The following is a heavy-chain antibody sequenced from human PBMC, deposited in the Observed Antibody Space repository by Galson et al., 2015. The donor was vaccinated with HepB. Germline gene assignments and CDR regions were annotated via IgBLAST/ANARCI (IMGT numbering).Heavy chain of an antibody. CDR3: ARQYMQGEGNNYDGFDL. D-gene: IGHD3-16*01. J-gene: IGHJ2*01. Sequence: SVKVSCKASGYTFTNSAIHWVRQAPGHRLEWMGWINAGNGNTRYSQKFQGRVTFTRDTSANTAYKDLTSLRSGDTALFYCARQYMQGEGNNYDGFDLWGRGTLVTVSS. CDR1: GYTFTNSA. V-gene: IGHV1-3*01. CDR2: INAGNGNT.